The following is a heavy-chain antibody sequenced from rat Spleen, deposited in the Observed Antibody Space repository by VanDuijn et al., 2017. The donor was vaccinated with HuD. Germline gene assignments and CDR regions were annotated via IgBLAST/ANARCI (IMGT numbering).Heavy chain of an antibody. CDR1: GFTLSDYA. J-gene: IGHJ3*01. CDR3: TTVLQGHGFAY. V-gene: IGHV5-17*01. Sequence: EVQLVESDGGLVQPGRSLKISCVVSGFTLSDYAMAWVRQAPKKGLEWVASISNTGGSIYYPDSVKGRFTISRHNTQNTLYLQMNSLRSEDTATYYCTTVLQGHGFAYWGQGTLVTVSS. CDR2: ISNTGGSI. D-gene: IGHD1-1*01.